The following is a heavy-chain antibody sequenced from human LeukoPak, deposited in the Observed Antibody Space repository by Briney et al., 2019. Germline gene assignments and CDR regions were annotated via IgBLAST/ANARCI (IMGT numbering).Heavy chain of an antibody. D-gene: IGHD6-19*01. J-gene: IGHJ5*02. CDR1: GFAFNFYA. CDR3: AKPISGGLAVSADWFDP. V-gene: IGHV3-23*01. Sequence: SGGSLRLSCAAPGFAFNFYAMTWVRQAPGKRLQWVSTINASGGNTYYAESVRGRFTISRDNSKDTLYLQLNSLTAEDTAIYYCAKPISGGLAVSADWFDPWGQGTLVAVSS. CDR2: INASGGNT.